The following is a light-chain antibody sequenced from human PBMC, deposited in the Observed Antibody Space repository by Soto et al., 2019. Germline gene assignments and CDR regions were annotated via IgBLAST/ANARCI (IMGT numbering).Light chain of an antibody. CDR1: SSDVGSYNV. CDR2: EAT. V-gene: IGLV2-23*01. Sequence: QSVLTQPASVSGSPEQSITISCTGTSSDVGSYNVVSWYQQHPGKAPKVMIYEATKRPSGVSNRFSGSKSGNTASLTISGLQAEDEADYYCCANAGGGTVVFGGGTKLTVL. J-gene: IGLJ3*02. CDR3: CANAGGGTVV.